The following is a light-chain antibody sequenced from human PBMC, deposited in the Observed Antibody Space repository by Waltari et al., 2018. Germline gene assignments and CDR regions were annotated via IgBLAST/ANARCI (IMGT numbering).Light chain of an antibody. V-gene: IGLV2-14*01. J-gene: IGLJ3*02. CDR2: YVS. CDR3: CSFTSRSTWV. CDR1: SSDVGGYNY. Sequence: QSALTQPASVSGSPGQSITISCTGTSSDVGGYNYVSWYQQHPGQVPKLLIFYVSNRPSGATNRFSGSKSGNTASLAISGRQAEDESDYYCCSFTSRSTWVFGGGTKLTVL.